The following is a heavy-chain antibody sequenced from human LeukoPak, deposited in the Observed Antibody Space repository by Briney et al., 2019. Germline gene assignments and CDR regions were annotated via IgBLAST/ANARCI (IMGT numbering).Heavy chain of an antibody. CDR2: IYYSGNT. CDR3: ARQTGSGLFILP. CDR1: GGSITSSSYY. J-gene: IGHJ4*02. V-gene: IGHV4-39*01. Sequence: SETLSLTCTVSGGSITSSSYYWGWIRQPPGKGLEWIGSIYYSGNTYYNASLKSQVSISIDTSKNQFSLRLTSVTAADTAVYYCARQTGSGLFILPGGQGTLVTVSS. D-gene: IGHD3/OR15-3a*01.